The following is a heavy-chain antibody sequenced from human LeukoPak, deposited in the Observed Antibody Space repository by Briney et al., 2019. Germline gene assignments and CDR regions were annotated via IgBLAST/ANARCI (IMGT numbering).Heavy chain of an antibody. J-gene: IGHJ4*02. CDR1: GFTFSSNE. D-gene: IGHD5/OR15-5a*01. V-gene: IGHV3-48*03. CDR3: ARDPSPPGLGDY. Sequence: GGSLRLSCVASGFTFSSNEMNWVRQAPGKGLEWVSYISSSGSTIHYADSVKGRFTISRDNAKNSLYLQMNSLRAEDTAVYYCARDPSPPGLGDYWGQGTLVTVSS. CDR2: ISSSGSTI.